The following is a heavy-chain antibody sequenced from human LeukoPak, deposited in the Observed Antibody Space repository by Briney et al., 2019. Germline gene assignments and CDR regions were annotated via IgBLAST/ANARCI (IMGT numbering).Heavy chain of an antibody. J-gene: IGHJ6*03. V-gene: IGHV3-48*04. D-gene: IGHD1-26*01. CDR3: ARQGWERSPIYYYYMDV. CDR2: ISSSSSTI. CDR1: GFTFSSYS. Sequence: PGGSLRLSCAASGFTFSSYSMNWVRQAPGKGLEWVSYISSSSSTIYYADSVKGRFTISRDNAKNSLYLQMNSLRAEDTAVYYCARQGWERSPIYYYYMDVWGKGTTVTVSS.